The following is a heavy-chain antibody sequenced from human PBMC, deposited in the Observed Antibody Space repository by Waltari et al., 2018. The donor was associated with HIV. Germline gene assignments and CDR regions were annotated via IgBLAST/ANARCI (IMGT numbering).Heavy chain of an antibody. J-gene: IGHJ2*01. V-gene: IGHV3-23*01. Sequence: EVQLLDSGGGLVQPGGSLRLSCATSGFTLSSYPMNWVRQAPGKGLEWVSGISGRGVDTYYADSVKGRFTISRDNSKNTLYLQMNSLRVEDTAVYFCAKAGPTAMTPPFLYYFDLWGRGTLVSVSS. CDR2: ISGRGVDT. D-gene: IGHD4-17*01. CDR1: GFTLSSYP. CDR3: AKAGPTAMTPPFLYYFDL.